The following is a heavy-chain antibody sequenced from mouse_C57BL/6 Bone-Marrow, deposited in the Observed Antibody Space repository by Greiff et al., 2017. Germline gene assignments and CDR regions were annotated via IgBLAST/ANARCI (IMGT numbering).Heavy chain of an antibody. D-gene: IGHD2-5*01. J-gene: IGHJ3*01. Sequence: EVKVVESGGGLVQPGGSLKLSCAASGFTFSDYYMYWVRQTPEKRLEWVAYISNGGGSTYYPDTVKGRFTISRDNAKNTLYLQMSRLKSEDTAMYYCARHSYYSNFIAYWGQGTLVTVSA. CDR3: ARHSYYSNFIAY. CDR2: ISNGGGST. CDR1: GFTFSDYY. V-gene: IGHV5-12*01.